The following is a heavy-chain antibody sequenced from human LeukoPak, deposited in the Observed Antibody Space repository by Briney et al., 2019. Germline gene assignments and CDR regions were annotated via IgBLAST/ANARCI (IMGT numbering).Heavy chain of an antibody. CDR1: GLTFSNCY. CDR2: IKPDGSDR. D-gene: IGHD3-10*01. Sequence: PGGSLRLSCAVSGLTFSNCYMSWVRQAPGKGLEWVATIKPDGSDRNYVDSVKGRFTVSRDNAKNSLYLQMNSLRAEDTAVYYCAREEELWFGEFPLDYWGQGTLVTVSS. V-gene: IGHV3-7*05. J-gene: IGHJ4*02. CDR3: AREEELWFGEFPLDY.